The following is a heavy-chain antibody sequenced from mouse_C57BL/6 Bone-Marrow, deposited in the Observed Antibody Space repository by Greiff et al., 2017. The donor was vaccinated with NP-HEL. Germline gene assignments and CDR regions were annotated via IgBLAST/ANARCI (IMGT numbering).Heavy chain of an antibody. CDR2: ILPGSGST. Sequence: QVQLQQSGAELMKPGASVKLSCKATGYTFTGYWIEWVKQRPGHGLEWIGEILPGSGSTNYNEKFKGKATFPADTSSKTAYMRLSSLTTEDSAIYYCAREGYYYGSRRNWYFDVWGTGTTVTVSS. J-gene: IGHJ1*03. D-gene: IGHD1-1*01. V-gene: IGHV1-9*01. CDR1: GYTFTGYW. CDR3: AREGYYYGSRRNWYFDV.